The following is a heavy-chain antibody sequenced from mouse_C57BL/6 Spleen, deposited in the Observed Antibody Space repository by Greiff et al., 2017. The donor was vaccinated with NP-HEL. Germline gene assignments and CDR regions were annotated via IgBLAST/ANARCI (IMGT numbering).Heavy chain of an antibody. J-gene: IGHJ1*03. CDR1: GYTFTSYW. Sequence: QVQLQQPGTELVKPGASVKVSCKASGYTFTSYWMHWVKQRPGQGLEWIGNINPSNGGTNYNEKFKSKATLTVDKSSSTAYMQLSSLTSEDSAVYYCARPTVAYWYFDVWGTGTTVTVSS. CDR2: INPSNGGT. D-gene: IGHD1-1*01. V-gene: IGHV1-53*01. CDR3: ARPTVAYWYFDV.